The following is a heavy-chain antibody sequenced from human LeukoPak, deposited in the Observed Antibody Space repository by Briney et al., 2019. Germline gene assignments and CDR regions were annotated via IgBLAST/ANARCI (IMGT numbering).Heavy chain of an antibody. CDR2: INYSGST. J-gene: IGHJ4*02. D-gene: IGHD3-16*02. V-gene: IGHV4-34*01. CDR1: GGSFSGYY. Sequence: PSETLSLTCAVYGGSFSGYYWSWIRQPPGKGLEWIGEINYSGSTNYNPSLKSRVTISVDTSKNQFSLKLSSVTAADTAVYYCARGRKITFGGVIVRTPGFDYWGQGTLVTVSS. CDR3: ARGRKITFGGVIVRTPGFDY.